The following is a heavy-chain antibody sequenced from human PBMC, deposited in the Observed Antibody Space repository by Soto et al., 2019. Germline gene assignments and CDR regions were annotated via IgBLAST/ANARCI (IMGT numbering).Heavy chain of an antibody. D-gene: IGHD3-3*01. Sequence: QVQLVQSGAEVKKPGASVKVSCKASGYTFTSYDINWVRQATGQGLEWMGWMNPNSGNTGYAQKFQGRVTMTRNTSISTAYMELSSLRSEDTAVYYCAKNSPNYDFWSGDGMDVWGQGTTVTVSS. J-gene: IGHJ6*02. V-gene: IGHV1-8*01. CDR2: MNPNSGNT. CDR3: AKNSPNYDFWSGDGMDV. CDR1: GYTFTSYD.